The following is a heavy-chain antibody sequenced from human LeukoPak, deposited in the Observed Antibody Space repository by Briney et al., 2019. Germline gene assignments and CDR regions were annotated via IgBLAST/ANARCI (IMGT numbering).Heavy chain of an antibody. CDR2: IYYSGST. D-gene: IGHD5-18*01. J-gene: IGHJ4*02. V-gene: IGHV4-30-4*01. Sequence: SQTLSLTCTVFGGSISSGDYYWSWIRQPPGKGLEWIGYIYYSGSTYYNPTLKSRVTISVDTSNNQFSLKLSSVTAADTAVYYCARDLPALVPVYWGQGTLVTVSS. CDR1: GGSISSGDYY. CDR3: ARDLPALVPVY.